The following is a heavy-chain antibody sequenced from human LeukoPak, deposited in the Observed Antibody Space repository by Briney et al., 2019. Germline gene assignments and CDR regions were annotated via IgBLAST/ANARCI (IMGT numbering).Heavy chain of an antibody. CDR1: GGSFSGYY. J-gene: IGHJ4*02. V-gene: IGHV4-34*01. CDR2: INHSGST. CDR3: ASGRWNYFDY. D-gene: IGHD4-23*01. Sequence: KASETLSLTCAVYGGSFSGYYWSWIRQPPGKGREWIGEINHSGSTNYNPSLKSRVTISVDTSKNQFSLKLSSVTAADTAVYYCASGRWNYFDYWGQGTLVTVSS.